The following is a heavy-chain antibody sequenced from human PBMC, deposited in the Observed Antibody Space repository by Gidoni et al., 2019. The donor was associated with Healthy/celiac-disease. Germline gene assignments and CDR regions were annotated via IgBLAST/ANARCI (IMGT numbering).Heavy chain of an antibody. CDR3: ARGDAVVVPAAATYFDY. CDR1: GGSISSSSYY. J-gene: IGHJ4*02. Sequence: QLQLQESGPGLVKPSETLSLTCTVPGGSISSSSYYWGWIRQPPGKGLEWIGSIYYSGSTYYTPSLKSRVTISVDTSKNQFSLKLSSVTAADTAVYYCARGDAVVVPAAATYFDYWGQGTLVTVSS. D-gene: IGHD2-2*01. CDR2: IYYSGST. V-gene: IGHV4-39*07.